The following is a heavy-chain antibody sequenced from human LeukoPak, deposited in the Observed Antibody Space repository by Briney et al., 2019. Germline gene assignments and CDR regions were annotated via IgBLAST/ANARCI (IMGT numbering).Heavy chain of an antibody. V-gene: IGHV3-7*03. CDR1: GFTFSSYW. D-gene: IGHD5-18*01. CDR3: AKERPLGAFNSYGRQYGMDV. J-gene: IGHJ6*02. Sequence: QPGGSLRLSCAASGFTFSSYWMSWVRQAPGKGLERVANIKQDGSEKYYVDSVKGRFTISRDNAKNSLYLQMNSLRAEDTAVYYCAKERPLGAFNSYGRQYGMDVWGQGTTVTVSS. CDR2: IKQDGSEK.